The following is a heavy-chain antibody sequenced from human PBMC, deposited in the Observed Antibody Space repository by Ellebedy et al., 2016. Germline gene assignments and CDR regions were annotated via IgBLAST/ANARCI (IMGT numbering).Heavy chain of an antibody. CDR3: ARAVQWLIQGLGGMDV. Sequence: SETLSLTCTVSGGSISSYYWSWIRQPPGKGLEWIGYIYYSGSTNYNPSLKSRVTISVDTSKNQFSLKLSSVTAADTAVYYCARAVQWLIQGLGGMDVWGQGTTVTVSS. V-gene: IGHV4-59*01. CDR1: GGSISSYY. D-gene: IGHD6-19*01. CDR2: IYYSGST. J-gene: IGHJ6*02.